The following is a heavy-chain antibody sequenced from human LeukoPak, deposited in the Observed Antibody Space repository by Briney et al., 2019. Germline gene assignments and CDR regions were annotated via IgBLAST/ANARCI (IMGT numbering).Heavy chain of an antibody. D-gene: IGHD4-11*01. CDR3: GRVHNTVH. CDR2: IKSGSTII. Sequence: GGSLTLSCAASGFSLSDYYVNWLRHVPGKGLEWVSYIKSGSTIIFYADSVKGRFSVSRDNANNSVHLQMTSLRDDYTAVYYCGRVHNTVHWGQGVQVTVSS. J-gene: IGHJ4*02. CDR1: GFSLSDYY. V-gene: IGHV3-11*04.